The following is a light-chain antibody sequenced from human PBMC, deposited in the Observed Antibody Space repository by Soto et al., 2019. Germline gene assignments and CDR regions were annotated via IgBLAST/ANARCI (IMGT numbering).Light chain of an antibody. Sequence: EIVLTQSPGTLSLSPGERATLSCRASQSVSNNYLAWYQQKPGQAPRLLIYGASSRATGIPDRFSGSGSGTDFTLTISRLEPEDFAVYYCQQRSNWPSLTFGGGTKVDIK. CDR2: GAS. J-gene: IGKJ4*01. CDR1: QSVSNNY. V-gene: IGKV3D-20*02. CDR3: QQRSNWPSLT.